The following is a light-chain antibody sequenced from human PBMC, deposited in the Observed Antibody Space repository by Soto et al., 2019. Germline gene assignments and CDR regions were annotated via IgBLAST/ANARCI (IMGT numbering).Light chain of an antibody. CDR3: QQYNNWPLP. Sequence: EIVMTQSPATLSVSPGERATLSCRASQSVSSNLAWYQQKPGQAPRLLIYGASTRATGIPARFSCSGSGTEFTLTLSSLQSEDFAVYYCQQYNNWPLPFGQGTKVEIK. CDR2: GAS. J-gene: IGKJ1*01. CDR1: QSVSSN. V-gene: IGKV3-15*01.